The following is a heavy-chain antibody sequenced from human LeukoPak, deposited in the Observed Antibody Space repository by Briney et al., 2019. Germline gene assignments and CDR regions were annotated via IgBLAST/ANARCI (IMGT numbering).Heavy chain of an antibody. D-gene: IGHD3-10*01. J-gene: IGHJ4*02. CDR2: IKQDGSEK. V-gene: IGHV3-7*01. CDR1: GFTFSSYW. CDR3: ARSVHHGSGGARAYYFDY. Sequence: PGGSLRLSCAASGFTFSSYWMSWVRQAPGKGLEWVANIKQDGSEKYYVDSVKGRFTISRDNAKNSLYLQMNSLRAEGTAVYYCARSVHHGSGGARAYYFDYWGQGTLVTVSS.